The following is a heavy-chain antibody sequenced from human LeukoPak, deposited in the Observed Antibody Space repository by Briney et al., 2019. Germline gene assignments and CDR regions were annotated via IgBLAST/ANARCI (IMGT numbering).Heavy chain of an antibody. V-gene: IGHV3-23*01. CDR2: ISGSGGST. Sequence: GGTLRLSCAASGFTFSSYGMSWVRQAPGKGLEWVSAISGSGGSTYYADSVKGRFTISRDNSKNTLYLQMNSLRAEDTAVYYCAKRAVSGYDSSGYTYYFDYWGQGTLVTVSS. CDR1: GFTFSSYG. J-gene: IGHJ4*02. CDR3: AKRAVSGYDSSGYTYYFDY. D-gene: IGHD3-22*01.